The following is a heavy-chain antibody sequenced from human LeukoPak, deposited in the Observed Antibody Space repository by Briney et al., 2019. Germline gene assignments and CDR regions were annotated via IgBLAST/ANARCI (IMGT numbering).Heavy chain of an antibody. J-gene: IGHJ4*02. CDR3: ARDLCSGDSCSDY. Sequence: GGSLRLSCAASGFTSSIYEMNWSGRAPGKGLEWLSYISSSGITIYYADSVKGRFTISRDNAKNSLYLQMNSLRAEDTAVYYCARDLCSGDSCSDYWGQGTLVTVSS. CDR1: GFTSSIYE. CDR2: ISSSGITI. D-gene: IGHD2-15*01. V-gene: IGHV3-48*03.